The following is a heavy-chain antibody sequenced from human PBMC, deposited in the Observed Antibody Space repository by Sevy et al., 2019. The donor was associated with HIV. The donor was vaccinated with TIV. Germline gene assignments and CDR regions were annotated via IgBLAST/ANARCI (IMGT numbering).Heavy chain of an antibody. CDR1: GFIFSSYG. D-gene: IGHD4-17*01. Sequence: GGSLRLSCAASGFIFSSYGMHWVRQAPGKGLEWLTFIRNDGSNKYYADSVKGRFTISRDNSKNMVYLQMNSLRPEDTAVYYYAKTPHPAVTISYGLDVWGQGTTVTVSS. V-gene: IGHV3-30*02. CDR2: IRNDGSNK. CDR3: AKTPHPAVTISYGLDV. J-gene: IGHJ6*02.